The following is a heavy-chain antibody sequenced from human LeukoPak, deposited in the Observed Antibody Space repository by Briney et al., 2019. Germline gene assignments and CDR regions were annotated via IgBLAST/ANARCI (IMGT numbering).Heavy chain of an antibody. CDR2: INPGDGST. V-gene: IGHV1-46*01. Sequence: ASVKVSCKASGYTFSPYYLHWVRQAPGQGPEWMGMINPGDGSTTYRQKFQGRVTMTRDMSTRTVYMELSGLRFDDTAVYYCARDAGSSWHNWGQGTLVTVSS. J-gene: IGHJ4*02. CDR1: GYTFSPYY. D-gene: IGHD6-13*01. CDR3: ARDAGSSWHN.